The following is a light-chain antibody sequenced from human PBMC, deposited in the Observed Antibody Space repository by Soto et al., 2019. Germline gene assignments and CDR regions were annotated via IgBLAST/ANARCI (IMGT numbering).Light chain of an antibody. CDR2: DTS. J-gene: IGKJ5*01. CDR3: QQYGTSEII. Sequence: EIVLTQSPGTLFLSPGERATLSCRASQSLTNSFIAWYQQKPGQAPRLLIYDTSSRATGIPDRFSGSGSGTDFTLTISRLESEDFAVFFCQQYGTSEIIFGQGTRLEN. CDR1: QSLTNSF. V-gene: IGKV3-20*01.